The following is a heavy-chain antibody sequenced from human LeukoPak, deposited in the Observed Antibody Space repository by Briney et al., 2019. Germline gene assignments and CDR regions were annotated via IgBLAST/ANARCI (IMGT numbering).Heavy chain of an antibody. CDR2: IYTSGTT. D-gene: IGHD1-26*01. CDR1: GGSISGYY. CDR3: ARQDSKVGAYTGPYYFDY. J-gene: IGHJ4*02. V-gene: IGHV4-4*07. Sequence: SETLSLTCTVSGGSISGYYWSWIRQPAGKGLEWIGRIYTSGTTHDNPSLKSRVTMSVDTSKDQVSLKVSSVTAADTAVYYCARQDSKVGAYTGPYYFDYWGQGTLVTVSS.